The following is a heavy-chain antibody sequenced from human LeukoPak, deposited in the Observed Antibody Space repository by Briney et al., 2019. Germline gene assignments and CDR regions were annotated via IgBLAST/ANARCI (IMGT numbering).Heavy chain of an antibody. CDR1: GYSISSGYY. J-gene: IGHJ4*02. CDR2: IYHSGST. CDR3: ARLHCSSTSCYLYIDY. D-gene: IGHD2-2*01. V-gene: IGHV4-38-2*01. Sequence: SETLSFTCAVSGYSISSGYYWGWIRQPPGKGLEWIGSIYHSGSTYYNPSLKSRVTISVDTSKNQFSLKLSSVTAADTAVYYCARLHCSSTSCYLYIDYWGQGILVTVSS.